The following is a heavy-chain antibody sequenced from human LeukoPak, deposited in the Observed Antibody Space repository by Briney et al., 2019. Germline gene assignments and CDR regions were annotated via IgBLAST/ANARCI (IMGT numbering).Heavy chain of an antibody. CDR2: ISDSSTTI. J-gene: IGHJ3*02. Sequence: GGSLRLSCAASGFTFSSYNMNWVRQAPGKGLEWVSYISDSSTTIYYADSVKGRFTISRDNAKNTLYLQMNSLRAEDTAVYYCARARSSYGYGDAFDIWGQGTMVTVSS. V-gene: IGHV3-48*01. D-gene: IGHD5-18*01. CDR3: ARARSSYGYGDAFDI. CDR1: GFTFSSYN.